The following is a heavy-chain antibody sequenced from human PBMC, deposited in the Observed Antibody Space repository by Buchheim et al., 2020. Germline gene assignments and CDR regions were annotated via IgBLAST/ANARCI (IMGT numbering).Heavy chain of an antibody. CDR1: GGTFSSYT. V-gene: IGHV1-69*02. D-gene: IGHD3-9*01. Sequence: QVQLVQSGAEVKKPGSSVKVSCKASGGTFSSYTISWVRQAPGQGLEWMGRIIPILGIANYAQKFQGRVTITADTSTSTAYLELSSLRSEDTAVYYCARSDYDILTGYDYYYYGMDVWGQGTT. J-gene: IGHJ6*02. CDR3: ARSDYDILTGYDYYYYGMDV. CDR2: IIPILGIA.